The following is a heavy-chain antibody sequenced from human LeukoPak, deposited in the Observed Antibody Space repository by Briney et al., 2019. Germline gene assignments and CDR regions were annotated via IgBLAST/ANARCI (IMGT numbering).Heavy chain of an antibody. CDR3: AKSRSGSANWALQIFDN. Sequence: PGRSLRLSCAASGFSFSNYGMHWVRQAPGKGLEWVAVISYEGLSQYYADSVKGRFTISRDNSQNMLYLQMNSLRAEDTALYYCAKSRSGSANWALQIFDNWGQGTLVTVSS. J-gene: IGHJ4*02. CDR2: ISYEGLSQ. D-gene: IGHD1-1*01. CDR1: GFSFSNYG. V-gene: IGHV3-30*18.